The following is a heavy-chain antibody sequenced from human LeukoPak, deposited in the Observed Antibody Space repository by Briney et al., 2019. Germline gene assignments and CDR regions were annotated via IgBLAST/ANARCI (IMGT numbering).Heavy chain of an antibody. V-gene: IGHV4-30-4*01. CDR2: IFYSGST. CDR3: ARGARMNDY. CDR1: GGSISSGDYY. J-gene: IGHJ4*02. Sequence: SETLSLTCTVSGGSISSGDYYWSWIRQPPGKGLEWIGSIFYSGSTYYNPSLKSRVTISVDTSKNQFSLKLSSVTAADTAVYYCARGARMNDYWGQGTLATVSS. D-gene: IGHD2-15*01.